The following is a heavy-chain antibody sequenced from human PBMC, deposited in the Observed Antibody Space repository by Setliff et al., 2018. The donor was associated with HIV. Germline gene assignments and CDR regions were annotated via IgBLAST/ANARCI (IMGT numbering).Heavy chain of an antibody. V-gene: IGHV4-59*01. CDR2: FSFSADN. CDR3: ARAFRPNDAFDT. Sequence: ETLSLTCTVSGVSISRYYWNWIRQPPGKGLEWIGYFSFSADNKYNPSLQSRVAISGDTSKNQFSLTLNSLTAADTALYYCARAFRPNDAFDTWGQGTMVTVS. J-gene: IGHJ3*02. CDR1: GVSISRYY.